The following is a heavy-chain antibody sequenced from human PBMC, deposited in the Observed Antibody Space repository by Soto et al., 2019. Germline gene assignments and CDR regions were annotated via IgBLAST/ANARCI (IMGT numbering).Heavy chain of an antibody. J-gene: IGHJ5*02. V-gene: IGHV2-5*02. CDR3: AHRRPFSSNKNGGWLDP. CDR1: GFSLRTTGVG. D-gene: IGHD6-13*01. Sequence: SGPTLVNPTLTLMLTCTFSGFSLRTTGVGVGWIRQPQGKALEWLAVVYWDDDKRYRPYLKSRLTITKDTSNNQVVLTMTNMDPVDTATYYCAHRRPFSSNKNGGWLDPWGQGTLVTVSS. CDR2: VYWDDDK.